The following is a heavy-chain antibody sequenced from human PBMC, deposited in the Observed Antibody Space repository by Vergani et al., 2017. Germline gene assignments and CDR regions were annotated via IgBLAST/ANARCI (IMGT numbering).Heavy chain of an antibody. CDR3: ASTTTYSSGWYTFDY. V-gene: IGHV4-39*01. CDR2: IYYSGST. J-gene: IGHJ4*02. D-gene: IGHD6-19*01. CDR1: CGSISSSSYY. Sequence: QLQLQASCPGLVKPSETLYLTCTVSCGSISSSSYYLGWIRQPPGKGLEWIGSIYYSGSTYYNPSLKSRVTISVDTSKNQFSLKLSSVTAADTAVYYCASTTTYSSGWYTFDYWGQGSLVTGSS.